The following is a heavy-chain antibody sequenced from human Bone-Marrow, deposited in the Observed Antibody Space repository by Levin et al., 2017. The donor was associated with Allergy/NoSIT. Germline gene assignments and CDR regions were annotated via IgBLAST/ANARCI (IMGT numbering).Heavy chain of an antibody. D-gene: IGHD3-10*01. CDR2: INSDGSST. Sequence: PGGSLRLSCAASGFTFSSYWMHWVRQPPGKGLVWVSRINSDGSSTRYADSVKGRFTTSRDIAKNTLYLQMNSLRAEDTAVYYCARDNLGAFDIWGQGTMVTVSS. CDR3: ARDNLGAFDI. CDR1: GFTFSSYW. J-gene: IGHJ3*02. V-gene: IGHV3-74*01.